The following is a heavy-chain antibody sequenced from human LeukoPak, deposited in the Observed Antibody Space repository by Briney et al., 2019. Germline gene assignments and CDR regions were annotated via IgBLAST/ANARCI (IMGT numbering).Heavy chain of an antibody. Sequence: SQTLSLTCTVSGGSISSGGYYWSWIRQYPGKGLEWIGYIYYSGTTYYNPSLKSRVTISVDTSKNQFSLKLSSVTAADTAVYYCASRGYSSGWFEDYWGQGTLVTVSS. V-gene: IGHV4-31*03. CDR2: IYYSGTT. CDR1: GGSISSGGYY. D-gene: IGHD6-19*01. CDR3: ASRGYSSGWFEDY. J-gene: IGHJ4*02.